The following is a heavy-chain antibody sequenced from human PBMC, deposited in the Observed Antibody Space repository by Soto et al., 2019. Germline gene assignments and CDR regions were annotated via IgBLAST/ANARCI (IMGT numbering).Heavy chain of an antibody. J-gene: IGHJ6*02. V-gene: IGHV3-53*01. D-gene: IGHD3-10*01. CDR3: ARVPDPLWFGELDYGMDV. Sequence: GGSLRLSCAASGFIVTSNYMSWVRQAPGKGLEWVSVIYSDGTTNYAESVKGRFTISRDNSKNTLYLQMNSLRAEDTAVYYCARVPDPLWFGELDYGMDVWGQGTTVTVSS. CDR2: IYSDGTT. CDR1: GFIVTSNY.